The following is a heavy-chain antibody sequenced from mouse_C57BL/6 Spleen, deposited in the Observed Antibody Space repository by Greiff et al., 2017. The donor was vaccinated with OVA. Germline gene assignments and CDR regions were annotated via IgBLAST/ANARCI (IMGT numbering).Heavy chain of an antibody. D-gene: IGHD1-1*01. CDR3: ARGATVVDGYFDV. J-gene: IGHJ1*03. V-gene: IGHV5-17*01. CDR1: GFTFSDYG. CDR2: ISSGSSTI. Sequence: EVHLVESGGGLVKPGGSLKLSCAASGFTFSDYGMHWVRQAPEKGLEWVAYISSGSSTIYYADTVTGRFTISRDNAKNTLFLQMTSLRSEDTAMYYCARGATVVDGYFDVWGTGTTVTVSS.